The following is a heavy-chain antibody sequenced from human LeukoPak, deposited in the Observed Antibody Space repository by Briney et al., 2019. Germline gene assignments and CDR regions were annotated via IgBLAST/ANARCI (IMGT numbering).Heavy chain of an antibody. J-gene: IGHJ2*01. D-gene: IGHD5-18*01. Sequence: ASVKVSCKASGYTFTSYDINWVRQATGQGLEWMGWMNPNSGNTGYAQKFQGKVTMTRNTSISTAYMELSSLRSEDTAVYYCARDYSGYSYGYRSGLYFDLWGRGTLVTVSS. CDR3: ARDYSGYSYGYRSGLYFDL. CDR1: GYTFTSYD. V-gene: IGHV1-8*01. CDR2: MNPNSGNT.